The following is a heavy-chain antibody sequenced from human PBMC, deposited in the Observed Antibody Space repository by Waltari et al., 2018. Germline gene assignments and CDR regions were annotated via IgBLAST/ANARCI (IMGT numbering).Heavy chain of an antibody. D-gene: IGHD2-2*01. Sequence: EVQLVESGGDLVQPGGSLRLSCAASGFTVSGDYMSWVRQAPGKGREWGSLIYSGGATYYADSVKGRFTISRDNSKNTLYLQMSSLRAEDTAVYYGARGFGTSWSHGPWGQGTLVTVSS. CDR2: IYSGGAT. V-gene: IGHV3-66*01. J-gene: IGHJ5*02. CDR1: GFTVSGDY. CDR3: ARGFGTSWSHGP.